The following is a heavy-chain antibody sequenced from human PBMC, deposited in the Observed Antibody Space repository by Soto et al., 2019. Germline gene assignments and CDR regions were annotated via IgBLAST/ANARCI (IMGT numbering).Heavy chain of an antibody. CDR2: IYPGDSDT. CDR1: GYSFTSYW. D-gene: IGHD3-9*01. V-gene: IGHV5-51*01. Sequence: GESLKISCKGSGYSFTSYWIGWVRQMPGKGLEWMGIIYPGDSDTRYSPSFQGQVTISADKSISTAYLQWSSLKASDTAMYYCARRSVCIQYYDILTGIYNNSFDPWGQGTLVTVSS. CDR3: ARRSVCIQYYDILTGIYNNSFDP. J-gene: IGHJ5*02.